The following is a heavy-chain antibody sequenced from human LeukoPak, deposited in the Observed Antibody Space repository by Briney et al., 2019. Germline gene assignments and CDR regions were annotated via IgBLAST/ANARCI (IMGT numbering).Heavy chain of an antibody. Sequence: GGSLRLSCAVSGFTFSSYWMNWVRQAPGKGLEWVASIRQDGGEKSYVDSVKGRFTISRDNTKNSLYLQINSLRAEDSAVYYCARDGTAAGLYFDLWGQGTLVTVSS. CDR2: IRQDGGEK. V-gene: IGHV3-7*01. D-gene: IGHD6-13*01. CDR3: ARDGTAAGLYFDL. J-gene: IGHJ4*01. CDR1: GFTFSSYW.